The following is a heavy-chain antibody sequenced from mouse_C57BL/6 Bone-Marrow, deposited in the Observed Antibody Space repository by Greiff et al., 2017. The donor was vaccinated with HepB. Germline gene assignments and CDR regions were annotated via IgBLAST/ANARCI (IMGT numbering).Heavy chain of an antibody. CDR1: GYTFTDYY. J-gene: IGHJ3*01. D-gene: IGHD1-1*01. V-gene: IGHV1-26*01. CDR3: ARNDYYGSSWFAY. CDR2: INPNNGGT. Sequence: EVQLQQSGPELVKPGASVKISCKASGYTFTDYYMNWVKQSHGKSLEWIGDINPNNGGTSYNQKFKGKATLTVDKSSSTAYMELRSLTSEDSAVYYCARNDYYGSSWFAYWGQGTLVTVSA.